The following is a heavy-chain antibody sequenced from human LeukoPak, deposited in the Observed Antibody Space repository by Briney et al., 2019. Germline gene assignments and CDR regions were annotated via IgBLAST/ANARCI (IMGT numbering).Heavy chain of an antibody. J-gene: IGHJ6*03. CDR3: AREQLVRRMDV. Sequence: SETLSLTCTVSDGSISSSSYYWGWIRQPPGKGLEWIGSIYYSGSTYYNPSLKSRVTISVDTSKNQFSLKLSSVTAADTAVYYCAREQLVRRMDVWGKGTTVTISS. D-gene: IGHD6-13*01. V-gene: IGHV4-39*01. CDR1: DGSISSSSYY. CDR2: IYYSGST.